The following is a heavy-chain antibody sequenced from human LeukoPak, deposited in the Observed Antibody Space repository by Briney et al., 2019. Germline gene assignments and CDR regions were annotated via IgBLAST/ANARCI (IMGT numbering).Heavy chain of an antibody. CDR1: GFTFSDYY. D-gene: IGHD2-15*01. V-gene: IGHV3-23*01. J-gene: IGHJ4*02. Sequence: GGSLRLSCAASGFTFSDYYMSWIRQAPGKGLEWVSAISDTGNTYHADSVKGRFTISRDSSKNTLFLQMNRLRPEDAAVYYCAKAPVTTCRGAFCYPFDYWGLGTLVTVSS. CDR2: ISDTGNT. CDR3: AKAPVTTCRGAFCYPFDY.